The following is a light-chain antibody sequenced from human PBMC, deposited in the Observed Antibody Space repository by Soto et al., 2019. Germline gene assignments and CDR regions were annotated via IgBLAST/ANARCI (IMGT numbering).Light chain of an antibody. J-gene: IGKJ2*01. CDR2: AAT. V-gene: IGKV1-39*01. CDR1: QSINNY. Sequence: DIPMTQSPSSLSASLGDRVTITCRASQSINNYLNWYQQEEGKAPKLLIYAATSLQSGVPSRFSGSGSGTEFTLNISSLQPGDFATYYCQQSYNSPITFGLGTKLEIK. CDR3: QQSYNSPIT.